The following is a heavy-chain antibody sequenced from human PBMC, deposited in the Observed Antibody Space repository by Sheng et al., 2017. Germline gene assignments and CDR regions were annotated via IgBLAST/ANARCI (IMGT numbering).Heavy chain of an antibody. D-gene: IGHD6-25*01. CDR3: ARDSSGVDTFDY. V-gene: IGHV4-34*01. J-gene: IGHJ4*02. CDR1: GGSFSGYY. Sequence: QVQLQQWGAGLLKPSETLSLTCAVYGGSFSGYYWSWIRQPPGKGLEWIGEINHSGSTNYNPSLKSRVTISVDTSKNQFSLKLSSVTAADTAVYYCARDSSGVDTFDYWGQGTLVTVSS. CDR2: INHSGST.